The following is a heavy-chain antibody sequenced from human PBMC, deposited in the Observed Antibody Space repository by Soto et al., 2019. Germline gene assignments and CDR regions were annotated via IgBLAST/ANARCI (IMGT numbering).Heavy chain of an antibody. V-gene: IGHV3-23*01. Sequence: EVQLLESGGGLVQPGGSLRLSCAASGFTFSSYAMSWVRQAPGKGLEWVSAISGSGGSTYYADSVKGRFTISRDNSKNTLYLQMSSLRAEDTAVYYCERRSSGWYCDYWGQGALVTVSS. CDR3: ERRSSGWYCDY. J-gene: IGHJ4*02. CDR1: GFTFSSYA. D-gene: IGHD6-19*01. CDR2: ISGSGGST.